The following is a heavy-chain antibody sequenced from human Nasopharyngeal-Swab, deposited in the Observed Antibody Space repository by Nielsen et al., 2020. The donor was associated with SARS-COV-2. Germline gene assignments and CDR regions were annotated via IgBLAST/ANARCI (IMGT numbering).Heavy chain of an antibody. D-gene: IGHD3-3*01. CDR3: ARDGLDYDFWSAYFMDV. CDR2: ISSSSSYI. V-gene: IGHV3-21*01. CDR1: GFTFNNYN. J-gene: IGHJ6*02. Sequence: GGSLRLSCAASGFTFNNYNFNWVRQAPGKGLEWVSSISSSSSYIYYADSVKGRFTISRANAKSSLYLQMNSLRAEDTAVYYCARDGLDYDFWSAYFMDVWGQGTTVTVSS.